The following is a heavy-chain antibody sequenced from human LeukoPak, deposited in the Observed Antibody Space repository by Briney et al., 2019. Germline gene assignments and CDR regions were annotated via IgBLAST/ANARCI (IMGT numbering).Heavy chain of an antibody. D-gene: IGHD2-15*01. CDR3: TRHRLGYCSGGSCYFTY. J-gene: IGHJ4*02. V-gene: IGHV4-61*02. Sequence: SQTLSLTCTVSGDSISSGDYYWSWIRQPAGKGLEWIGRIYTSGSTNYNPSLKSRVTMSVDTSKNQFSLKLSSVTAADTAVYYCTRHRLGYCSGGSCYFTYWGQGTLVTVSS. CDR1: GDSISSGDYY. CDR2: IYTSGST.